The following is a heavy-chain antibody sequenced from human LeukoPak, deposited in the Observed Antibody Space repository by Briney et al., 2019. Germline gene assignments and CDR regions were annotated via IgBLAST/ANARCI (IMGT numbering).Heavy chain of an antibody. CDR1: SGSISNYY. Sequence: PSETLSLTCTVSSGSISNYYWSWIRQPPGKGLEWIGYIYYSGNTNYNPSLKSRVTISVDTSKNQFSLKLSSVTAADTAVYYCARGHYDILTGYYVRVWGQGTLVTVSS. D-gene: IGHD3-9*01. CDR3: ARGHYDILTGYYVRV. V-gene: IGHV4-59*01. CDR2: IYYSGNT. J-gene: IGHJ4*02.